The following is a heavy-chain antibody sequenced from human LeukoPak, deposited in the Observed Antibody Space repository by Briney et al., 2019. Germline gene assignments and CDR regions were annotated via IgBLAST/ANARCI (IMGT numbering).Heavy chain of an antibody. CDR3: AKDRQWLVQGNFDY. CDR2: ISWNSGSI. Sequence: GGSLRLSCAASGFTFDDYAMHWVRQAPGKGLEWVSGISWNSGSIGYADSVKGRFTTSRDNAKNSLYLQMNSLRAEDTALYYCAKDRQWLVQGNFDYWGQGTLVTVSS. CDR1: GFTFDDYA. J-gene: IGHJ4*02. D-gene: IGHD6-19*01. V-gene: IGHV3-9*01.